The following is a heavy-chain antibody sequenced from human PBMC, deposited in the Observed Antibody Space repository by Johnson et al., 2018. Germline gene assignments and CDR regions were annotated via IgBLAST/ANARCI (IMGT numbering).Heavy chain of an antibody. CDR3: ARERVVQTEPYYYYYYMDV. V-gene: IGHV3-30-3*01. D-gene: IGHD1-14*01. Sequence: QLVQSGGGVVQPGRSLRLSCAASGFTFSSYAMHWVRQAPGKGLEWVAVISYDGSNKYYADSVKGRFTISRDNSKNTLYLQRNSLRAEDTAVYYCARERVVQTEPYYYYYYMDVWGKGTTVTVSS. J-gene: IGHJ6*03. CDR2: ISYDGSNK. CDR1: GFTFSSYA.